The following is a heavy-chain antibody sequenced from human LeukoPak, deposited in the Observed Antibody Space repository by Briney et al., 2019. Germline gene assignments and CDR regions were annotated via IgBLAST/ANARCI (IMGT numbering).Heavy chain of an antibody. V-gene: IGHV1-18*01. CDR1: GYTFTSYG. CDR2: ISAYNGNT. Sequence: ASVKVSCKASGYTFTSYGISWVRQAPGQGLEWMGWISAYNGNTNYAQKLQGRVTMTTDTSTSTAYMELSRLRSDDTAVYYCARGTRYYNQLPYWGQGTLVTVSS. D-gene: IGHD3-10*01. CDR3: ARGTRYYNQLPY. J-gene: IGHJ4*02.